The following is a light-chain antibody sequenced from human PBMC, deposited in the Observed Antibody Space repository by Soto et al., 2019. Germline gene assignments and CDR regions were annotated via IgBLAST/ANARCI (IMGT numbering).Light chain of an antibody. J-gene: IGLJ2*01. CDR1: SSNIGSNY. V-gene: IGLV1-47*01. CDR2: RNN. Sequence: QSVLTQPPSASGTPGQRVTISCSGSSSNIGSNYVYWYQQRPGTAPKLLIYRNNQRPSGVPDRFSGSKSGTSASLAISGLRSEDEADYYCAAWDDSLSGPVVFGGGTKLTVL. CDR3: AAWDDSLSGPVV.